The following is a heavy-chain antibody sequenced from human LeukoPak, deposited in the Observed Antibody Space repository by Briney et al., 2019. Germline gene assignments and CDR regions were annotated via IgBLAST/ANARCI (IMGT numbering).Heavy chain of an antibody. J-gene: IGHJ3*02. D-gene: IGHD3-3*01. CDR1: GGSISSYY. CDR2: IYYSGST. CDR3: ASYDFWSGYSHGYAFDI. V-gene: IGHV4-39*01. Sequence: PSETLSLTCTVSGGSISSYYWGWIRQPPGKGLEWIGSIYYSGSTYYNPSLKSRVTISVDTSKNQFSLKLSSVTAADTAVYYCASYDFWSGYSHGYAFDIWGQGTMVTVSS.